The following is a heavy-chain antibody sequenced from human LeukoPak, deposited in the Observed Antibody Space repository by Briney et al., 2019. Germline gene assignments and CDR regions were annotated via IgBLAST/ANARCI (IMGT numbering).Heavy chain of an antibody. Sequence: ASVKVSCKASGYTFTSYDINWVRQATGQGLEWMGWMNPNSGNTGYAQKFQGRVTITRNTSISTAYMELSSLRSEDTAVYYCARAEGTYSSSRRAPGYWGQGTLVTVSS. J-gene: IGHJ4*02. CDR2: MNPNSGNT. CDR1: GYTFTSYD. CDR3: ARAEGTYSSSRRAPGY. D-gene: IGHD6-6*01. V-gene: IGHV1-8*03.